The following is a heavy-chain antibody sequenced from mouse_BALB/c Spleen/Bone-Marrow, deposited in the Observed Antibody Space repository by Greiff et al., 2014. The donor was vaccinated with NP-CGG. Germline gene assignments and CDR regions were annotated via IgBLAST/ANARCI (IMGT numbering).Heavy chain of an antibody. CDR3: ARRKTTILTTFYWYIDV. CDR2: ISSGGST. CDR1: GFTFSGYA. Sequence: EVHLVESGGGLVKPGGSLKLSCAASGFTFSGYAMSWVRQTPEKRLEWVASISSGGSTFYQDSVKGRFTISRDNARNILYLQMSSLRSEDTAMYYCARRKTTILTTFYWYIDVWGAGTTVTVSS. D-gene: IGHD2-5*01. V-gene: IGHV5-6-5*01. J-gene: IGHJ1*01.